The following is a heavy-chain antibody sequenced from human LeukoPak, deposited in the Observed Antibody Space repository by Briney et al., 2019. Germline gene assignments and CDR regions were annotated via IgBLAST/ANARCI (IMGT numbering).Heavy chain of an antibody. J-gene: IGHJ4*02. D-gene: IGHD3-10*01. V-gene: IGHV5-51*01. CDR3: ARHFYPYGSGSYFDY. CDR1: GYSFTSYW. CDR2: IYPGDSDT. Sequence: GESLKISCKGPGYSFTSYWIGWVRQMPGKGLEWMGIIYPGDSDTRYSPSFQGQVTISADKSISTAYLQWSSLKASDTAMYYCARHFYPYGSGSYFDYWGQGTLVTVSS.